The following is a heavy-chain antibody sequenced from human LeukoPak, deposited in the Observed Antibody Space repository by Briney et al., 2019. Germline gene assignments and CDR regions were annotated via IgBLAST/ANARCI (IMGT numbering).Heavy chain of an antibody. V-gene: IGHV3-23*01. J-gene: IGHJ4*02. Sequence: GGSLRLPCAASGFTFSSYAMSWVRQAAGKGLEWVSAISGSGGSTYYADSVKGRFTISRDNSKNTLYLQMNSLRAEDTAVYYCAKAYYDIYYFDYWGQGTLVTVSS. CDR1: GFTFSSYA. CDR2: ISGSGGST. D-gene: IGHD3-9*01. CDR3: AKAYYDIYYFDY.